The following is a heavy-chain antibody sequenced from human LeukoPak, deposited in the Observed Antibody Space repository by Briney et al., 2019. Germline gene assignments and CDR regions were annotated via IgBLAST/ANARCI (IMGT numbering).Heavy chain of an antibody. J-gene: IGHJ4*02. CDR2: INPSGGST. CDR1: GYTFTIYY. CDR3: ARTSRGAYQLLTPNFDY. V-gene: IGHV1-46*01. D-gene: IGHD2-2*01. Sequence: ASVTVSCTASGYTFTIYYMHWVRQAPGQGLEWMGIINPSGGSTSYAQKFQGRVTMTRDTSTSTVYMELSSLRSEDTAVYYCARTSRGAYQLLTPNFDYWGQGTLVTVSS.